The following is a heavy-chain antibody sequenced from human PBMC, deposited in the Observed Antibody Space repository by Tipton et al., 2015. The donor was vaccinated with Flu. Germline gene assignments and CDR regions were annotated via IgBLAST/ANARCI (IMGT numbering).Heavy chain of an antibody. CDR1: GDSMRRDYF. Sequence: TLSLTCTVSGDSMRRDYFWGWIRQAPGKGLEWIGSVSHSGSTYYNPSLKSRVTISIDTFKTQFSLRLSSVTAADTAVYYCARLTYYYGSGTSDYWGQGTLVTVSS. D-gene: IGHD3-10*01. CDR3: ARLTYYYGSGTSDY. CDR2: VSHSGST. J-gene: IGHJ4*02. V-gene: IGHV4-38-2*02.